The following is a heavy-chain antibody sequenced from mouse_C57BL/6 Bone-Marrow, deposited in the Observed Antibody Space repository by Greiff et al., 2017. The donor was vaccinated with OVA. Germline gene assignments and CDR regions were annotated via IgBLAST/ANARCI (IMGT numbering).Heavy chain of an antibody. CDR2: INPGSGGT. Sequence: QVHVKQSGAELVRPGTSVKVSCKASGYAFTNYLIEWVKQRPGQGLEWIGVINPGSGGTNYNEKFKGKATLTADKSSSTAYMQLSSLTSEDSAVYFCATTVVAPYYAMDYWGQGTSVTVSS. D-gene: IGHD1-1*01. CDR3: ATTVVAPYYAMDY. J-gene: IGHJ4*01. CDR1: GYAFTNYL. V-gene: IGHV1-54*01.